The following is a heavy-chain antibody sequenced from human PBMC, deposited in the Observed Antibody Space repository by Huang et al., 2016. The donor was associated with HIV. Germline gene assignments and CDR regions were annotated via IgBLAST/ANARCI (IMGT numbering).Heavy chain of an antibody. CDR3: ARGVGNSNRGFDI. J-gene: IGHJ4*02. D-gene: IGHD5-18*01. CDR2: IIPLHSTT. CDR1: GGTVSSFS. V-gene: IGHV1-69*11. Sequence: QVQLVQSGAEMKKSGSSVKVSCKASGGTVSSFSFTWVRQAPGHGLEGMGRIIPLHSTTDLAQKVRGRVTLTADESTNTAVMGLSGLTSQDTAVYYCARGVGNSNRGFDIWGQGTLVTVS.